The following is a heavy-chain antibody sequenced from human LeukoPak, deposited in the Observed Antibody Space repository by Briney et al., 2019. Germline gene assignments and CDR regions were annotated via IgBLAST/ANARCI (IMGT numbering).Heavy chain of an antibody. V-gene: IGHV3-23*01. CDR1: GFTFSDYY. D-gene: IGHD3-22*01. J-gene: IGHJ4*02. Sequence: GGSLRLSCAASGFTFSDYYMSWIRQAPGTGLEWVSSVGGSGGATYYADSVKGRFTISRDNSKNTLYLQMNSLRVEDTAVYYCAKRGDYYDSSESLYYFDSWGQGTLVTVSS. CDR3: AKRGDYYDSSESLYYFDS. CDR2: VGGSGGAT.